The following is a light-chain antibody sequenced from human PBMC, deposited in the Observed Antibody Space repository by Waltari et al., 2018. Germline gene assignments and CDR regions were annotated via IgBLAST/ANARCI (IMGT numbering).Light chain of an antibody. CDR2: GSS. CDR3: QQYDNWPPAT. Sequence: EIVMTQSPATLSVSPGERLTLACRASQSVSSKLAWYQQKGGQAPRLLIYGSSTRATGIPARFSGSGSGTEFTLTISSLQSEDFAVYYCQQYDNWPPATFGQGTKVEI. J-gene: IGKJ1*01. V-gene: IGKV3-15*01. CDR1: QSVSSK.